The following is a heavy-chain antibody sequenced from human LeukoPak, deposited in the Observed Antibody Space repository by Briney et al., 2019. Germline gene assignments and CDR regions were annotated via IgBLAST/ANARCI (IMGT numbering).Heavy chain of an antibody. CDR2: IRYDGSNK. J-gene: IGHJ5*02. D-gene: IGHD5-18*01. Sequence: GGSLRLSCAASGFTFTYYAMSWVRQAPGKGLEWVAFIRYDGSNKYYVDSVKGRFTISRDNSKNTLSLQMSSLRAEDTAVYFCAKDAFRGYSYGYRVSMVWFDQWGQGILVTVSS. CDR1: GFTFTYYA. V-gene: IGHV3-30*02. CDR3: AKDAFRGYSYGYRVSMVWFDQ.